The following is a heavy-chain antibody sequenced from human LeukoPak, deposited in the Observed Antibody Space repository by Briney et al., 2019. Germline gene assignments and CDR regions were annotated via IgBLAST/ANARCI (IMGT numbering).Heavy chain of an antibody. CDR1: GFTFSSYG. Sequence: GGSLRLSGAASGFTFSSYGMHWVRQAPGKGLEWVAVIWYDGSNKYYADSVKGRFTISRDNSKNTLYLQMNSLRAEDTAVYYCARAANDFWSSYPVHLDYWGQGTLVTVSS. V-gene: IGHV3-33*01. CDR3: ARAANDFWSSYPVHLDY. CDR2: IWYDGSNK. D-gene: IGHD3-3*01. J-gene: IGHJ4*02.